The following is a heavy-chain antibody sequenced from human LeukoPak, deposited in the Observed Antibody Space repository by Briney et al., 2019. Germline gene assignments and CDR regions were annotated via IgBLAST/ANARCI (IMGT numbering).Heavy chain of an antibody. V-gene: IGHV3-49*04. J-gene: IGHJ6*02. CDR3: ARGPTQLWIHNGRDV. D-gene: IGHD5-18*01. CDR1: GFTFGDYA. Sequence: GRSLRLSCTASGFTFGDYAMSWVRQAPGKGLEWVGFIRSKAYGGTTEYAASVKGRFTISRDDSKSIAYLQMNSLKTEDTAFYYCARGPTQLWIHNGRDVWGQGTTVTVSS. CDR2: IRSKAYGGTT.